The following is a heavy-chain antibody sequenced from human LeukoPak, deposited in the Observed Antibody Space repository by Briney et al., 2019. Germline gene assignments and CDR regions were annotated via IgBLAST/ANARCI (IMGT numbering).Heavy chain of an antibody. Sequence: SETLSLTCTVSGGSINSGNYYWGWIRQPPGKGLEWIGTIYYSATYYNSSVKSRVTMSIDTSKNQFSLKLGSVTAADTAVYYCARRDTLTGKPYDFWGQGTMVTVSS. CDR3: ARRDTLTGKPYDF. J-gene: IGHJ3*01. CDR1: GGSINSGNYY. D-gene: IGHD3-10*01. V-gene: IGHV4-39*07. CDR2: IYYSAT.